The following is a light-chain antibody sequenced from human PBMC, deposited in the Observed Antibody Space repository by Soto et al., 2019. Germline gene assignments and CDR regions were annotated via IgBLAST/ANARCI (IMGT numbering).Light chain of an antibody. J-gene: IGKJ2*01. V-gene: IGKV1-5*01. CDR2: DAS. Sequence: DIQMTQSPSTLSASVGDRVTITCRASQTISSSLAWYQHKPGKAPKPLIFDASTLQTGVPSRFSGGGFGTEFTLTITGLQPDDFATYYCQQHNDYTAVTFGQGTKLEIK. CDR3: QQHNDYTAVT. CDR1: QTISSS.